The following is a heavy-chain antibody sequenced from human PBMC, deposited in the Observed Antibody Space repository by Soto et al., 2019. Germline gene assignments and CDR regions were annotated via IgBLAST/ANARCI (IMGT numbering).Heavy chain of an antibody. J-gene: IGHJ6*02. Sequence: QVQLVESGGGVVQPGRSLRLSCTASGFTFSTYGMHWVRQAPGKGLEWVTVIWYDGSNKYYADSVKGRFTISRDNSKNTVYLQMNSLRAEDAAVYYCARGGGSGSSFVGYYYYTLDVWGQGTTVTVSS. V-gene: IGHV3-33*08. CDR2: IWYDGSNK. CDR1: GFTFSTYG. CDR3: ARGGGSGSSFVGYYYYTLDV. D-gene: IGHD1-26*01.